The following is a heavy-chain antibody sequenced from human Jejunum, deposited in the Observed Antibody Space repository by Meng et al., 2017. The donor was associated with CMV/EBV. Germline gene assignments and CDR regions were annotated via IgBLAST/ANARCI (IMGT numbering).Heavy chain of an antibody. V-gene: IGHV4-59*01. CDR1: GRSISNYY. Sequence: SGRSISNYYWHWIRQPPGEGLEWIGYIYSTGSTIYNPSLESRVTISVDTSTNQFFLTLSSVTAADRAVYYCARGEGFYGPGSLEHWGQGTLVTVSS. CDR3: ARGEGFYGPGSLEH. J-gene: IGHJ4*02. CDR2: IYSTGST. D-gene: IGHD3-10*01.